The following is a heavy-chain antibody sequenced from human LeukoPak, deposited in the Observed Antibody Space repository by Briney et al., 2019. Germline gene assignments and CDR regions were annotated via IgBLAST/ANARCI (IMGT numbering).Heavy chain of an antibody. D-gene: IGHD5-18*01. V-gene: IGHV4-59*01. CDR3: AILWGVGYSYSYGMDV. CDR2: IYYSGST. Sequence: PSETLSLTCTVSGGSISSYYWSWIRQPPGKGLEWIGYIYYSGSTNYNPSLKSRVTISVDTSKNQFSLKLSSVTAADTAVYYCAILWGVGYSYSYGMDVWGQGTTVTVSS. CDR1: GGSISSYY. J-gene: IGHJ6*02.